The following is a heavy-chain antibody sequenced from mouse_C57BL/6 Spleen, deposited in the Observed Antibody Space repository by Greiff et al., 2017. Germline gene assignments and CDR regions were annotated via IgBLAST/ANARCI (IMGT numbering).Heavy chain of an antibody. D-gene: IGHD2-3*01. CDR1: GYAFTNYL. CDR3: ARVGYDDYVDY. CDR2: INPGSGGT. V-gene: IGHV1-54*01. Sequence: QVQLQQSGAELVRPGTSVKVSCKASGYAFTNYLIEWVKQRPGQGLEWIGVINPGSGGTNYNEKFKGKATLTADKSSSTAYMQLSSLTSEASAVYVCARVGYDDYVDYWGQGTTLTVSS. J-gene: IGHJ2*01.